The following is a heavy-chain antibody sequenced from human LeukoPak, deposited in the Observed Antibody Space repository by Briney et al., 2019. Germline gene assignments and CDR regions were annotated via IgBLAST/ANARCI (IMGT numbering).Heavy chain of an antibody. J-gene: IGHJ4*02. D-gene: IGHD6-13*01. Sequence: SETLSLTCTVSGGSISSYYWSWIRQPPGKGLEWIGYIYYSGSTNYNPSLKSRVTISVDTSKNQFSLKLSSVTAADTDVYCCARVRVQQLRAYYFDYWGQGTLVTVSS. V-gene: IGHV4-59*01. CDR1: GGSISSYY. CDR2: IYYSGST. CDR3: ARVRVQQLRAYYFDY.